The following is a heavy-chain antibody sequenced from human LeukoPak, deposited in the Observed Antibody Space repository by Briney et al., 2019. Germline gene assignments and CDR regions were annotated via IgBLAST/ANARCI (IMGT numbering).Heavy chain of an antibody. CDR1: GFTFSSYG. J-gene: IGHJ4*02. CDR2: IRYDGSNK. CDR3: ANFGNGWFGESITNFDY. V-gene: IGHV3-30*02. Sequence: PGGSLRLSCAASGFTFSSYGMHWVRQAPGKGLEWVAFIRYDGSNKYYADSVKGRFTISRDNSKNTLYLQMNSLRAEDTAVYYCANFGNGWFGESITNFDYWGQGTLVTVSS. D-gene: IGHD3-10*01.